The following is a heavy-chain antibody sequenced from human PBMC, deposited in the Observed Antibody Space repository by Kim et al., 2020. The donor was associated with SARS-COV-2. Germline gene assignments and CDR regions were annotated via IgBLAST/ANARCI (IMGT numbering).Heavy chain of an antibody. V-gene: IGHV3-7*04. CDR3: TRKWDY. CDR2: DEREK. D-gene: IGHD1-26*01. Sequence: DEREKSYVDSVKGRFTISRDNAKNSVYLQMNSLGADDTAVYYCTRKWDYWGQGTLVTVSS. J-gene: IGHJ4*02.